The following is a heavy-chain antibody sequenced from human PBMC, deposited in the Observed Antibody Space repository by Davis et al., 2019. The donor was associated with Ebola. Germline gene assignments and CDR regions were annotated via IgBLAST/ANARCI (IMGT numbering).Heavy chain of an antibody. Sequence: GESLKISCAASGFTFSSYWMSWVRQAPGKGLEWVANIKQDGSNKYYADSVKGRFTISRDNSKNTLYLQMNSLRAEDTAVYYCAKGVVPAAALYYYGMDVWGQGTTVTVSS. D-gene: IGHD2-2*01. CDR1: GFTFSSYW. CDR3: AKGVVPAAALYYYGMDV. CDR2: IKQDGSNK. J-gene: IGHJ6*02. V-gene: IGHV3-7*01.